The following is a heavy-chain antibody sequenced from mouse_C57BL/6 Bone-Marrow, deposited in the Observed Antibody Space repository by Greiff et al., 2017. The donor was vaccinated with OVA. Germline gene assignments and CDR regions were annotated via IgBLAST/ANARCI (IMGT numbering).Heavy chain of an antibody. V-gene: IGHV5-15*01. Sequence: EVQVVESGGGLVQPGGSLKLSCAASGFTFSDYGMAWVRQAPRKGPEWVAFISNLAYSIYYADTVTGRFTIARENAKNTLYLEMSSLRSEDTAMYYCARDDGNSLGYYAMDYWGQGTSVTVSS. J-gene: IGHJ4*01. CDR2: ISNLAYSI. CDR3: ARDDGNSLGYYAMDY. CDR1: GFTFSDYG. D-gene: IGHD2-3*01.